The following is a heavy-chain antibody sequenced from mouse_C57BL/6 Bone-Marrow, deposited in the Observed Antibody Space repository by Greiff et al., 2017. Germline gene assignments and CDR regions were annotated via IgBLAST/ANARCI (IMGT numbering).Heavy chain of an antibody. CDR2: IYPRSGNT. CDR3: AREDWDRAMDY. J-gene: IGHJ4*01. CDR1: GYTFTSYG. Sequence: QVHVKQSGAELARPGASVKLSCKASGYTFTSYGISWVKQRTGQGLEWIGEIYPRSGNTYYNEQFKGKATLTADKSSSTAYMELRSLTSEDSAVYFCAREDWDRAMDYWGQGTSVTVSS. D-gene: IGHD4-1*01. V-gene: IGHV1-81*01.